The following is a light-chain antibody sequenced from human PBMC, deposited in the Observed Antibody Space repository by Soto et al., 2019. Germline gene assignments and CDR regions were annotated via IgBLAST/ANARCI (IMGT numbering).Light chain of an antibody. CDR1: QSLLHSNGYTY. V-gene: IGKV2-28*01. CDR2: VAS. Sequence: DIVMTQSPLSLSVTPGEPASISCRSSQSLLHSNGYTYLDWYLQKPGQSPQLLTYVASSRASGVPDRFSASGSGTDFTLTISRVEAEDVGVYYCMQALQTPVHFGQGTKLEI. CDR3: MQALQTPVH. J-gene: IGKJ2*01.